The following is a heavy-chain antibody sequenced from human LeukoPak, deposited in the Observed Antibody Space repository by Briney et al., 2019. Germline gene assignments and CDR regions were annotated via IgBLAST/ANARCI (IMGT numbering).Heavy chain of an antibody. CDR1: GYTLTGYY. D-gene: IGHD2-8*01. CDR3: ARDSSPYCTNGVCFYSFDY. J-gene: IGHJ4*02. Sequence: ASVKVSCRASGYTLTGYYMHWVRQAPGQGLEWMGWINPNSGGTNYAQKFQGRVTMTRDTSISTAYMELSRLRSDGTAVYYCARDSSPYCTNGVCFYSFDYWGQGTLVTVSS. V-gene: IGHV1-2*02. CDR2: INPNSGGT.